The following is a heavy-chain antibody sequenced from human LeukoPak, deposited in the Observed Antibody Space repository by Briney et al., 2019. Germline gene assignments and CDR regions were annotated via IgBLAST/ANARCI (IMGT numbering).Heavy chain of an antibody. D-gene: IGHD3-3*01. Sequence: ASVKVSCKVSGYTLTELSMHWVRQAPGKGLEWMGGFDPEDGETIYAQKFQGRVTMTEDTSTDTAYMELSSLRSGDTAVYYCATRVETIFGVGIEDNAFDIWGQGTMVTVSS. J-gene: IGHJ3*02. CDR3: ATRVETIFGVGIEDNAFDI. CDR1: GYTLTELS. CDR2: FDPEDGET. V-gene: IGHV1-24*01.